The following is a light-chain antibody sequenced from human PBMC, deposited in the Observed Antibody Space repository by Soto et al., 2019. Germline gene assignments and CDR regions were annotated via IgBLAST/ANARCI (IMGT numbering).Light chain of an antibody. CDR1: QTVNNNY. Sequence: DIFLTHSPVTLSLSPGERSILSCRASQTVNNNYLAWCQQKPGQAPRLLIYGASRRATGIPDRFSGSASGNEFTLTISRTEPEDFAVYYCKKYSELTMKFGHGKRMEIK. J-gene: IGKJ5*01. CDR3: KKYSELTMK. CDR2: GAS. V-gene: IGKV3-20*01.